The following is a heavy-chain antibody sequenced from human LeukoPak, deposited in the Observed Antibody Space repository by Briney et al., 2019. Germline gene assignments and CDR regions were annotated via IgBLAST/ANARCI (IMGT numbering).Heavy chain of an antibody. CDR3: ARDGGDAFDI. V-gene: IGHV1-69*05. CDR1: EGTFSSYA. J-gene: IGHJ3*02. Sequence: SVKVSCKASEGTFSSYAISWVRQAPGQGLEWMGGIIPIFGTANYAQKFQGRVTITTDESTSTAYMELSSLRSEDTAVYYCARDGGDAFDIWGQGTMVTVSS. CDR2: IIPIFGTA.